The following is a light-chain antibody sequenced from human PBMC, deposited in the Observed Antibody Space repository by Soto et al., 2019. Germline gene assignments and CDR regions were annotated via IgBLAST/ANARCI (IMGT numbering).Light chain of an antibody. Sequence: QSALTQPASVSGSPGQSITISCTGTSSDVGGYNYVSWYQQHPGKAPKLMIYDVSNRPSGVSNRFSGSKSGNTASLTISGLQAEDEADYYCSSRNVFGTGTELTVL. CDR3: SSRNV. V-gene: IGLV2-14*01. CDR2: DVS. CDR1: SSDVGGYNY. J-gene: IGLJ1*01.